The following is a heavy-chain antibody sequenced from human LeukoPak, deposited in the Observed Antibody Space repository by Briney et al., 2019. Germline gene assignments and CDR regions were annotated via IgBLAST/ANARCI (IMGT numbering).Heavy chain of an antibody. J-gene: IGHJ5*02. CDR3: ARAPNRYCSSTSCSSNWFDP. CDR2: IYYSGST. D-gene: IGHD2-2*01. CDR1: GGSISSHY. V-gene: IGHV4-59*11. Sequence: PSETLSLPCTVSGGSISSHYWSWIRQPPGKGLEWIGYIYYSGSTNYKPSLESRVTISVDTSKNQFSLKLSSVTAADTAVYYCARAPNRYCSSTSCSSNWFDPWGQGTLVTVSS.